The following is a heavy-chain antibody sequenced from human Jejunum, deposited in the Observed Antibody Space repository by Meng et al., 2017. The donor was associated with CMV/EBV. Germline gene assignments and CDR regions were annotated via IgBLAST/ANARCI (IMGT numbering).Heavy chain of an antibody. Sequence: SCEDSGFTFSIHWMSWVRQPPGKGPEWVASIKPNGSEIQYVGSLRGRFTVSRDNARKSLYLQMKSLTAEDTAVYYCASGNDFNIWGQGTLVTVSS. CDR2: IKPNGSEI. J-gene: IGHJ3*02. CDR1: GFTFSIHW. CDR3: ASGNDFNI. V-gene: IGHV3-7*01. D-gene: IGHD1-1*01.